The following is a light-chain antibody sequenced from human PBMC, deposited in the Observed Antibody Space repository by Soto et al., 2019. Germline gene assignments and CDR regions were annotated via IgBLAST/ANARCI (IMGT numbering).Light chain of an antibody. J-gene: IGKJ1*01. CDR2: GAS. CDR1: QSVSSSY. V-gene: IGKV3-20*01. CDR3: RQYGSSPAWT. Sequence: EIVLTRSPGTLSLSPGERATLSCRASQSVSSSYLAWYQQKPGQAPRLLIYGASSRATGIPDRFSGSGSGTDFTLTISRLEPEDFAVYYCRQYGSSPAWTFGQGTKVDIK.